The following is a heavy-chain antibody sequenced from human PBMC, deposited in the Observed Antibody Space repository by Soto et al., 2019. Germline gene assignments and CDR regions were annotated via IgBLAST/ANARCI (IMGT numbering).Heavy chain of an antibody. V-gene: IGHV1-69*06. J-gene: IGHJ4*02. CDR3: AREGRHFDY. CDR1: GGTFSSYA. Sequence: SVKGSCKASGGTFSSYAISWVRQAPGQGLEWMGGINPIFGTPHYAQKYQGRVTITADTFTNTAYMELTRLTSDDTAVYFCAREGRHFDYWGQGTMVPV. CDR2: INPIFGTP.